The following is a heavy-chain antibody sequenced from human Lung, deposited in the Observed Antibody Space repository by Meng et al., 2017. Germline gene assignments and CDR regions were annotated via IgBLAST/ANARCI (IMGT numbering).Heavy chain of an antibody. D-gene: IGHD4-11*01. CDR3: AREQSPGHFDY. J-gene: IGHJ4*02. V-gene: IGHV1-46*01. CDR2: INCNNGGT. Sequence: QVQLVQSGAEVMKPGASFKVSCRASGYTFTSYFLHWVRQAPGQGLEWLATINCNNGGTNYAQRFLGRVTLTRDTPTSTVYMELSSLGYEDTAVYYCAREQSPGHFDYLGQGILVTVSS. CDR1: GYTFTSYF.